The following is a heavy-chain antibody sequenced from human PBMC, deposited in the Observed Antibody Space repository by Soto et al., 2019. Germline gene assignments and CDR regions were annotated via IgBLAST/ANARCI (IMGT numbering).Heavy chain of an antibody. Sequence: GGSLRLSCSASGSIFRGYGMHWVRQAPGKGLEWVAVIRYDGSNINYADSVMGRFTISRDNAKNSLYLQMNSLRAEDTAVYYCAREGDYGQESYYFDYWGQGTLVTVSS. CDR2: IRYDGSNI. D-gene: IGHD3-10*01. CDR3: AREGDYGQESYYFDY. CDR1: GSIFRGYG. V-gene: IGHV3-33*01. J-gene: IGHJ4*02.